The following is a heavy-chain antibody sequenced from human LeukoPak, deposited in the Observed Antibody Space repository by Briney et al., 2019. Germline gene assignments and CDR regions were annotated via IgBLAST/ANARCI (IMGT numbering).Heavy chain of an antibody. CDR1: GFTFSSYG. D-gene: IGHD2-21*02. Sequence: GGSLRLSCAASGFTFSSYGMHWVRQAPGKGLEWVAVIWYDGSNKYYADSVKGRFTISRDNSKNTLYLQMNSLRAEDTAVYYCIRSGGDGNWGYWGQGTLVTVSS. CDR2: IWYDGSNK. V-gene: IGHV3-33*01. CDR3: IRSGGDGNWGY. J-gene: IGHJ4*02.